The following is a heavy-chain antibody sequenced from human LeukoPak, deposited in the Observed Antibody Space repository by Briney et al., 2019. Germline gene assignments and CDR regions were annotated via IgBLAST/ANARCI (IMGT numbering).Heavy chain of an antibody. CDR2: MSPNSGNT. CDR1: GYTFTNYD. D-gene: IGHD6-13*01. V-gene: IGHV1-8*01. CDR3: ARRIASAGTTLGY. J-gene: IGHJ4*02. Sequence: ASVKVSCKASGYTFTNYDINWVRQATGQGLEWMGWMSPNSGNTGSAQKFQGRVTMTRNTSISTAYMELNSLISEDTAVYFCARRIASAGTTLGYWGQGTLVTVSS.